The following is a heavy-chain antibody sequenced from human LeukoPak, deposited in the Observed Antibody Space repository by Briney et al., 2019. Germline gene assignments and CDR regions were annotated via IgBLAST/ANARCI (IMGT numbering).Heavy chain of an antibody. J-gene: IGHJ6*02. CDR1: GFTFSSYA. CDR3: ARGDCYGSGSYYGMDV. CDR2: ISYDGSNK. Sequence: PGRSLRLSCAASGFTFSSYAMHWVRQAPGKGLEWVAVISYDGSNKYYADSVKGRFTISRDNSKNTLYLQMNSLRAEDTAVYYCARGDCYGSGSYYGMDVWGQGTTVIVSS. V-gene: IGHV3-30-3*01. D-gene: IGHD3-10*01.